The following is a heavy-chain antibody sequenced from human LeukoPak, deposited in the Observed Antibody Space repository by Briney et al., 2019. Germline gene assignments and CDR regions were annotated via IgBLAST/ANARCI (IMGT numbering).Heavy chain of an antibody. D-gene: IGHD3/OR15-3a*01. CDR2: LGSAGDK. J-gene: IGHJ6*02. Sequence: GGSLRLSCAASGFTLSDYDIHWVRQPIGKGLDWVSGLGSAGDKYHAGSERGRFTISREDAENSVYLQMNGLRPEDTAIYYCARAKRETSTRPWTSGMDVWGQGTRVTASS. CDR1: GFTLSDYD. V-gene: IGHV3-13*01. CDR3: ARAKRETSTRPWTSGMDV.